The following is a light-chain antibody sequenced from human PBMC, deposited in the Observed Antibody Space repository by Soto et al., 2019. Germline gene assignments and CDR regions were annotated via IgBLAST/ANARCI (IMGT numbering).Light chain of an antibody. J-gene: IGKJ1*01. CDR1: QRVSGGF. Sequence: DIVLTQSPATLSLSPGERATLYCGASQRVSGGFLAWYQQKPGLAPRLILYDTSFRATGIPDRFSGSGSGKDFTLNISRLDPEDFAVYYCQQYGSSPSFGQGTKVDIK. CDR3: QQYGSSPS. CDR2: DTS. V-gene: IGKV3D-20*01.